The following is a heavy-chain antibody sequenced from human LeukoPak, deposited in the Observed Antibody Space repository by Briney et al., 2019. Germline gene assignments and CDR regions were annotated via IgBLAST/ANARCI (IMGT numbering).Heavy chain of an antibody. Sequence: PSETLSLTCAVYGGSFSGYYWSWIRQPPGKGLEWIGEINHSGSTNYNPSLKSRVTISVDTSKNQFSLKLSSVTAADTAVYYCARARRYFDSHFDYWGQGTLVTVSS. CDR3: ARARRYFDSHFDY. CDR1: GGSFSGYY. V-gene: IGHV4-34*01. D-gene: IGHD3-9*01. CDR2: INHSGST. J-gene: IGHJ4*02.